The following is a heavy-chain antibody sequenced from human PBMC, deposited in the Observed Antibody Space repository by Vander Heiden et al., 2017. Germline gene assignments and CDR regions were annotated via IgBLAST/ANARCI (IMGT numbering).Heavy chain of an antibody. J-gene: IGHJ3*02. CDR2: IWYDGSNK. V-gene: IGHV3-33*01. D-gene: IGHD6-19*01. Sequence: QVQLVESGGGVVQPGRSLRLSCAASGFTSSSYGMHWVRQAPGKGLEWVAVIWYDGSNKYYADSVKGRFTISRDNSKNTLYLQMNSLRAEDTAVYYCARDVGIAVAVYAFDIWGQGTMVTVSS. CDR3: ARDVGIAVAVYAFDI. CDR1: GFTSSSYG.